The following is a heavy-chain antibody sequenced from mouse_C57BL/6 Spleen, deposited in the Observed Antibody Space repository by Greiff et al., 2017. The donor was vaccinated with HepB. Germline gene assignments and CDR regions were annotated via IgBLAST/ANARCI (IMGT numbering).Heavy chain of an antibody. V-gene: IGHV1-26*01. CDR2: INPNNGGT. CDR3: ARMSIYYYGSSLAWFAY. CDR1: GYTFTDYY. Sequence: EVQLQQSGPELVKPGASVKISCKASGYTFTDYYMNWVKQSHGKSLKWIGDINPNNGGTSYNQKFKGKATLTVDKSSSTAYMELRSLTSEDSAVYYCARMSIYYYGSSLAWFAYWGQGTLVTVSA. D-gene: IGHD1-1*01. J-gene: IGHJ3*01.